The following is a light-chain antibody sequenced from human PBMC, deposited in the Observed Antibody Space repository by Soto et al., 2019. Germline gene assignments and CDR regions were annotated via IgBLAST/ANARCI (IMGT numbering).Light chain of an antibody. J-gene: IGKJ4*01. CDR3: QQTYTTPST. Sequence: DIQMTQSPSSLSASVGDRVTITCRASQSISSYLSWYQQKPGKAPKRLIYVGSTLQSGVPSRFSGSGSGTDFTLTISSLQPVDFATYFCQQTYTTPSTLGGGTRVDIK. V-gene: IGKV1-39*01. CDR2: VGS. CDR1: QSISSY.